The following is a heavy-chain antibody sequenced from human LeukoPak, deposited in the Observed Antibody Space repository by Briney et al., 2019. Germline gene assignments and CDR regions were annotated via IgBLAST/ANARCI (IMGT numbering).Heavy chain of an antibody. CDR1: GYTFTSYG. J-gene: IGHJ4*02. Sequence: ASVKVSCKASGYTFTSYGISWVRQAPGQGLELMGWISAYSGNTNYAQKLQGRVTMTTDTSTSTAYMELRSLRSDDTAVYYCARVPDSGYDSGWYYFDYWGQGTLVTVSS. CDR3: ARVPDSGYDSGWYYFDY. CDR2: ISAYSGNT. D-gene: IGHD5-12*01. V-gene: IGHV1-18*01.